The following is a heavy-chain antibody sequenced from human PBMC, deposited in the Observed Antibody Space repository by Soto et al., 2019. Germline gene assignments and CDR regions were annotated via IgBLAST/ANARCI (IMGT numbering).Heavy chain of an antibody. V-gene: IGHV3-21*01. CDR3: AKEGGTTCCNYFDY. CDR1: GFTFSSYS. J-gene: IGHJ4*02. D-gene: IGHD2-2*01. Sequence: PGGSMRLSCAAPGFTFSSYSMNWVRQAPGKGLEWVSSISSSSSYIYYADSVKGRVTISRDSSKNTLYLQMNSLRAEDTAVYYCAKEGGTTCCNYFDYWGQGAVVTVSS. CDR2: ISSSSSYI.